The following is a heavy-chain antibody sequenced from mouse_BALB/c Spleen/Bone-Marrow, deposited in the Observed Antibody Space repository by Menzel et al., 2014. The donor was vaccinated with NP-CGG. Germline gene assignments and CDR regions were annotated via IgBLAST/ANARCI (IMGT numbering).Heavy chain of an antibody. CDR3: AGDGAY. V-gene: IGHV14-3*02. CDR1: GFNIKDTY. J-gene: IGHJ3*01. Sequence: EVQLVESGAELVKPGASVKLSCTASGFNIKDTYMHWVKQRPEQGLEWIGRIDPANGNSKYDPKFQGKATVSADTSSNTAYLQLSRLTSEDTAVYYCAGDGAYWGQGTLVTVSA. CDR2: IDPANGNS. D-gene: IGHD3-3*01.